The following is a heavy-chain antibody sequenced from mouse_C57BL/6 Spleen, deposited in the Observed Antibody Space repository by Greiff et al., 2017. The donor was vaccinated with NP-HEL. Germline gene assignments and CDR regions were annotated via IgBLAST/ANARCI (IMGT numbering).Heavy chain of an antibody. J-gene: IGHJ2*01. CDR1: GFTFSDYY. Sequence: EVKLMESGGGLVQPGGSLKLSCAASGFTFSDYYMYWVRQTPEKRLEWVAYISNGGGSTYYPDTVKGRFTIARDNATNTLYLQMSRLKSEDTAMYYCARHRVYYGSSSGYFDYWGQGTTLTVFS. V-gene: IGHV5-12*01. D-gene: IGHD1-1*01. CDR3: ARHRVYYGSSSGYFDY. CDR2: ISNGGGST.